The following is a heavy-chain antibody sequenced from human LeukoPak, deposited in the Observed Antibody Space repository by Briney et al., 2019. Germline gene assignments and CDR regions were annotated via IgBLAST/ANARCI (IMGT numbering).Heavy chain of an antibody. Sequence: ASVKVSCKASGYTFTGYYMHWVRQAPGQGLEWMGRINPNSGGTNYAQKLQGRVTITTDTSTSTAYMELRSLRSDDTAVYYCARGAAPPFFDYWGQGTLVTVSS. V-gene: IGHV1-2*06. CDR3: ARGAAPPFFDY. CDR1: GYTFTGYY. CDR2: INPNSGGT. J-gene: IGHJ4*02.